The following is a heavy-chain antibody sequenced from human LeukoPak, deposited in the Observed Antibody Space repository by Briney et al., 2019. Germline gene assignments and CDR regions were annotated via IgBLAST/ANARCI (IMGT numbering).Heavy chain of an antibody. Sequence: HPGGSLRLSCAASGFTFDDYAMHWVRQAPGKGLEWVSGIGWNSGGIVYADSVKGRFTISRDNAKNSLYLQMNSLRAEDTAVYYCARDPRDSSGYYGYFQHWGQGTLVTVSS. CDR3: ARDPRDSSGYYGYFQH. V-gene: IGHV3-9*01. J-gene: IGHJ1*01. CDR2: IGWNSGGI. CDR1: GFTFDDYA. D-gene: IGHD3-22*01.